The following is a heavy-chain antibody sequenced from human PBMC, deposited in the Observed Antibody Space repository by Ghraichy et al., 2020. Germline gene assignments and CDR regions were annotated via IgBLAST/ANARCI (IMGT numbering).Heavy chain of an antibody. Sequence: SETLSLTCTVSGGSISSYYWSWIRQPPGKGLEWIGYIYYSGSTNYNPSLKSRVTISVDTSKNQFSLKLSSVTAADTAVYYCARDAYYYGSGSHRYYYYYIDVWGKGTTVTVSS. V-gene: IGHV4-59*01. CDR3: ARDAYYYGSGSHRYYYYYIDV. CDR1: GGSISSYY. CDR2: IYYSGST. D-gene: IGHD3-10*01. J-gene: IGHJ6*03.